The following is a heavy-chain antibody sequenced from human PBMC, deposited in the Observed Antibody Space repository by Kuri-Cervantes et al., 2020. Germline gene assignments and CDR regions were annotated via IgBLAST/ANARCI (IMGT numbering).Heavy chain of an antibody. Sequence: SETRSLTCTASGGPSSSGSYYWSWIRQPPGKGREWIGYIYYIGTTNYNPTLKSRVTISVDTSKNQFSLKLSSVTAPDTAVDDCAGGGLDGSSTTCSCTHDDYWGQGTLVTVSS. D-gene: IGHD2-2*01. CDR2: IYYIGTT. CDR3: AGGGLDGSSTTCSCTHDDY. J-gene: IGHJ4*02. V-gene: IGHV4-61*01. CDR1: GGPSSSGSYY.